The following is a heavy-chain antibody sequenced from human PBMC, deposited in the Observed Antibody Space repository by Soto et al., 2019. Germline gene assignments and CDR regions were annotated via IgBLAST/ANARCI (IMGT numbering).Heavy chain of an antibody. CDR3: VKSSRTLGDS. Sequence: VQLLESGGGLVQPGGSLRLSCAASGLTFSSFAMSWVRQAPGKGLAWVSAIDTSGGGTYYADSVKGRFTISRDNSKYTLYLQMNSLRAEDTAVYYAVKSSRTLGDSWGQGTLVTVSS. V-gene: IGHV3-23*01. CDR1: GLTFSSFA. D-gene: IGHD6-13*01. CDR2: IDTSGGGT. J-gene: IGHJ4*02.